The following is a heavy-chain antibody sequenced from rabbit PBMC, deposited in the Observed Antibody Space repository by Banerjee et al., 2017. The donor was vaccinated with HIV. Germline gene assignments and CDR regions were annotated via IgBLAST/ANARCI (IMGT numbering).Heavy chain of an antibody. J-gene: IGHJ3*01. Sequence: QEQLVESGGGLVQPEGSLTLTCTASGFSFSSSYYMCWVRQAPGKGLEWIACIYAGSSGSTAYASWAKGRFTISKTSSTTVTLQMTSLTAADTATYFCARTIIDYVGYAGYGYALWGQGTLVTVS. CDR2: IYAGSSGST. CDR3: ARTIIDYVGYAGYGYAL. V-gene: IGHV1S45*01. CDR1: GFSFSSSYY. D-gene: IGHD6-1*01.